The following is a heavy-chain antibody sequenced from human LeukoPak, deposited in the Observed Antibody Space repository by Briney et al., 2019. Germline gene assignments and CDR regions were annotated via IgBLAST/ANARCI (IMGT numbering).Heavy chain of an antibody. CDR3: ARITYCGGDDCRHFDV. CDR1: GGSFSGYY. D-gene: IGHD2-21*02. Sequence: SETLSLTCAVYGGSFSGYYWSWIRQPPGKGLEWIGEINHSGSTNYNPSLKSRVTISVDTSKNQFSLKLSSVTAADTAVYYCARITYCGGDDCRHFDVWGRGTLVTVSS. CDR2: INHSGST. V-gene: IGHV4-34*01. J-gene: IGHJ2*01.